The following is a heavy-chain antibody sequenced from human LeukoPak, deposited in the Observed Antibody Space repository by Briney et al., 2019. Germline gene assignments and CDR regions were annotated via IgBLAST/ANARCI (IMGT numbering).Heavy chain of an antibody. CDR2: IYYSGST. CDR3: ARDPRYCSGGSCYLGAFDY. CDR1: GGSISSYY. D-gene: IGHD2-15*01. V-gene: IGHV4-59*01. J-gene: IGHJ4*02. Sequence: PSETLSLTSTVSGGSISSYYWSWIRQPPGKGLEWIGYIYYSGSTNYNPSLKSRVTISVDTSKNQFSLKLSSVTAADTAVYYCARDPRYCSGGSCYLGAFDYWGQGTLVTVSS.